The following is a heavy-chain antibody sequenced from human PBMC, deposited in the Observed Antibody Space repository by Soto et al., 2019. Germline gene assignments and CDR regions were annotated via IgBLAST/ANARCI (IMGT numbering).Heavy chain of an antibody. CDR2: IWYDGSNK. CDR3: ARPRSGAIVATYEGAFDI. J-gene: IGHJ3*02. V-gene: IGHV3-33*01. Sequence: GGSLRLSCAASGFTFSSYGMHWVRQAPGKGLEWVAVIWYDGSNKYYADSVKGRFTISRDNSKNTLYLQMNSLRAEDTAVYYCARPRSGAIVATYEGAFDIWGQGTMVTVSS. CDR1: GFTFSSYG. D-gene: IGHD5-12*01.